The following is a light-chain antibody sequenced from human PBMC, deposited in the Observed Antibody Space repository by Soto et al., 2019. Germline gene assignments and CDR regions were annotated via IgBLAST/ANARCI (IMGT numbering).Light chain of an antibody. J-gene: IGKJ1*01. Sequence: DIQMTQSPSSRSASVGGIVTITCRASQSISSYLNWYQQKPGKAPKLLISAASNLQTGVPSRFSGSGSGTDFTLTISSLQPEDFASYYCQQANSFPRTYGQGTKVDIK. V-gene: IGKV1-39*01. CDR2: AAS. CDR3: QQANSFPRT. CDR1: QSISSY.